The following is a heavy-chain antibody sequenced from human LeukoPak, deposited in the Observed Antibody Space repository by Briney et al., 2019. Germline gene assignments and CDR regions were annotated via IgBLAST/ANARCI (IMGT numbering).Heavy chain of an antibody. V-gene: IGHV1-69*01. CDR2: IIPIFGTA. D-gene: IGHD6-19*01. CDR1: GGTFSSYA. Sequence: SVKVSCKASGGTFSSYAISWVRQAPGQGLEWMGGIIPIFGTANYAQKFQGRVTITADESTSTAYMELSSLRSEGTAVYYCASGFSGWYYYAFDIWGQGTMVTVSS. J-gene: IGHJ3*02. CDR3: ASGFSGWYYYAFDI.